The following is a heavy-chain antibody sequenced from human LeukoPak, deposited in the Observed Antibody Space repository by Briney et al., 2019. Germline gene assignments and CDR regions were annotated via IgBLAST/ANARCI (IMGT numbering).Heavy chain of an antibody. V-gene: IGHV3-7*01. Sequence: GGSLRLSCAASGFTFSSYWMSWVRQAPGKGLEWVANIKQDGSEKYYVDSVKGRFTISRDNAKNSLYLQMNSLRAEDTAVYYCARVRFGGIAVPEDRWGQGTLVVVSA. J-gene: IGHJ5*02. CDR2: IKQDGSEK. CDR1: GFTFSSYW. D-gene: IGHD6-19*01. CDR3: ARVRFGGIAVPEDR.